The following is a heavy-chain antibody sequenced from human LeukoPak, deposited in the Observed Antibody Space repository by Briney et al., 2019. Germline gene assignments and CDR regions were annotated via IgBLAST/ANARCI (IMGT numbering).Heavy chain of an antibody. J-gene: IGHJ4*02. CDR2: INRDGREK. CDR3: VTHVYDTGSGYYPY. V-gene: IGHV3-7*01. D-gene: IGHD3-3*01. CDR1: GLTLRDYW. Sequence: GGCLTLSCAASGLTLRDYWMSWVRQAPGRGPAGVATINRDGREKYIVDSVRGRSTLSRDNAKRSLYFEMNSLRAEDAALYYCVTHVYDTGSGYYPYWGQGALVTVSS.